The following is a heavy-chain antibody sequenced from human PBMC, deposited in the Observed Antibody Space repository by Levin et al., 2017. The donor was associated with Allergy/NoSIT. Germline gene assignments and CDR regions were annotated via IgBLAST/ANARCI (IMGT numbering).Heavy chain of an antibody. D-gene: IGHD6-13*01. CDR2: IKSKADGGTT. Sequence: GGSLRLSCAASGITFSNAWMSWARQAPGKGLEWVGRIKSKADGGTTEYAAPVKGRFTISRDDSKNTPYLQMNSLKTEDTAVYFCTTYSSSWYYFDYWGQGTRVAVSS. CDR3: TTYSSSWYYFDY. V-gene: IGHV3-15*01. CDR1: GITFSNAW. J-gene: IGHJ4*02.